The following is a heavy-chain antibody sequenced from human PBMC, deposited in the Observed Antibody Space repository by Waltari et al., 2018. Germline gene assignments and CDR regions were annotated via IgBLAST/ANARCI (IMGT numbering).Heavy chain of an antibody. Sequence: QVQLVESGGGVVQPGRSLRLSCAASGFTFSSYAMHWVRQAPGKGLEWVAVISYDGSNKYYADSVKGRFTISRDNSKNTLYLQMNSLRAEDTAVYYCARDSVPGRGYFDYWGQGTLVTVSS. V-gene: IGHV3-30-3*01. CDR3: ARDSVPGRGYFDY. CDR2: ISYDGSNK. J-gene: IGHJ4*02. D-gene: IGHD1-26*01. CDR1: GFTFSSYA.